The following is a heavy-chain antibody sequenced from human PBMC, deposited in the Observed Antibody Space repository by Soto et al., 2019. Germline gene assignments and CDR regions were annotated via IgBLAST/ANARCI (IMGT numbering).Heavy chain of an antibody. V-gene: IGHV2-5*01. Sequence: QITLKESGPTLVKPTQTLTLTCTFSGFSLSTSGVGVGWIRQPPGKALEWLALIYCNDDKRYSPSLKSRLPISEDSSKNPVVLTMTHMDPVDTATYFCAHRGDDYDYVWGSYRHYWYFDLWGRGTLVTVSS. CDR2: IYCNDDK. CDR1: GFSLSTSGVG. CDR3: AHRGDDYDYVWGSYRHYWYFDL. D-gene: IGHD3-16*02. J-gene: IGHJ2*01.